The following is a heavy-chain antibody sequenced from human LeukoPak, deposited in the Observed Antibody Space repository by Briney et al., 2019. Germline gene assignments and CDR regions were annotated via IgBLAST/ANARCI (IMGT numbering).Heavy chain of an antibody. CDR2: IKQDGTEK. V-gene: IGHV3-7*01. J-gene: IGHJ3*02. Sequence: PGGSLRLSCAASGFTFSNYWMSWVRQAPGKGLEWVANIKQDGTEKNYVDSVKGRFTISRDNAKNTLYLQMNSLRAEDTAVYYCASAPDRNYGDPTWVAGAFDIWGQGTMVTVSS. CDR3: ASAPDRNYGDPTWVAGAFDI. CDR1: GFTFSNYW. D-gene: IGHD4-17*01.